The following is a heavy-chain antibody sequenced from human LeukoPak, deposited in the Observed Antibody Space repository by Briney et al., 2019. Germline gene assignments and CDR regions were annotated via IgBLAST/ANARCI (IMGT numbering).Heavy chain of an antibody. V-gene: IGHV5-51*01. CDR2: IYPGDSDT. D-gene: IGHD2-21*02. J-gene: IGHJ5*02. Sequence: GESLKISCKGSGYSFTSYWIGGVRQMPGKGLEGMGIIYPGDSDTRYSPSFQGQVTISADKSISTAYLQWRSLKASDTAMYYCARRAYCGGDCYSGQYNWFDPWGQGTLVTVSS. CDR1: GYSFTSYW. CDR3: ARRAYCGGDCYSGQYNWFDP.